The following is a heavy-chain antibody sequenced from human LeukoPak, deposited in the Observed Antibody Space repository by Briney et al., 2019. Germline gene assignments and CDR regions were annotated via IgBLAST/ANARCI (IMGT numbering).Heavy chain of an antibody. CDR2: IIPIFGTA. CDR1: GGTFSSYA. V-gene: IGHV1-69*05. J-gene: IGHJ5*02. CDR3: ARVITSTGTFDP. Sequence: ASVKVSCKASGGTFSSYAISWVRQAPGQGLEWMGGIIPIFGTANYAQKFQGRVTITTDESTSTAYTELSSLRSEDTAVYYCARVITSTGTFDPWGQGTLVTVSS. D-gene: IGHD3-9*01.